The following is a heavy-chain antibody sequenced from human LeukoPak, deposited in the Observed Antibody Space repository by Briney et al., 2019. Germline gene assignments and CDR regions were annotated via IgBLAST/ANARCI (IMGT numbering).Heavy chain of an antibody. CDR2: IFSARNT. D-gene: IGHD3-3*01. Sequence: GGSLRLSCAASGFTVSSNYMTWVRQAPGKGLECVSIIFSARNTYYADSVKGRFTISRDNSKNTLYLQMNSLRAEDTAVYYCAKSLLRPGYWGQGTLVTVSS. J-gene: IGHJ4*02. V-gene: IGHV3-53*01. CDR3: AKSLLRPGY. CDR1: GFTVSSNY.